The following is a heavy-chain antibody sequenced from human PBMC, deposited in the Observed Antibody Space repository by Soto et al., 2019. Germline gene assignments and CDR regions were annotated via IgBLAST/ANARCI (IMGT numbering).Heavy chain of an antibody. CDR2: TIPLFGTT. J-gene: IGHJ6*02. V-gene: IGHV1-69*01. CDR1: GDTFKNSV. D-gene: IGHD3-10*01. Sequence: QVQLVQSGVEVKKPGSSVRVSCKASGDTFKNSVISWVRQAPGQGLEWMGGTIPLFGTTDYAQKFQGRLTITTDESTSTAYMEVSRLTSEDTAVYYCDAELDFGKLSVVWGQGTTVIVSS. CDR3: DAELDFGKLSVV.